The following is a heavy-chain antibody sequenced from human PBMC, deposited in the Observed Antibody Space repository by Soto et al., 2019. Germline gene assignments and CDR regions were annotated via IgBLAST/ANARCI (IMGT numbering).Heavy chain of an antibody. CDR2: MNPNSGNT. Sequence: ASVKVSCKASGYTFTSYDINWVRQATGQGLEWMGWMNPNSGNTGYAQKFQGRVTMTRNTSISTAYMELSSLRSEDTAVYYCARDVRNCSSTSCYDAFDIWGQGTMVTVSS. CDR1: GYTFTSYD. J-gene: IGHJ3*02. V-gene: IGHV1-8*01. CDR3: ARDVRNCSSTSCYDAFDI. D-gene: IGHD2-2*01.